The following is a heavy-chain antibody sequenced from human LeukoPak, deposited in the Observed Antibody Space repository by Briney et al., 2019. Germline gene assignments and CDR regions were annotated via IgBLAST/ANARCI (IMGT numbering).Heavy chain of an antibody. CDR2: ISYDGSNK. CDR3: ARQGDTGSWYFDY. CDR1: GFTFSYYA. V-gene: IGHV3-30-3*01. Sequence: GGSLRLSCAASGFTFSYYAMHWVRQAPGKGLEWVAVISYDGSNKYYADSVKGQVTISRDNSKSTLYPQMDSLKAGDTAVYYCARQGDTGSWYFDYWGQGTLVTVSS. D-gene: IGHD2-21*02. J-gene: IGHJ4*02.